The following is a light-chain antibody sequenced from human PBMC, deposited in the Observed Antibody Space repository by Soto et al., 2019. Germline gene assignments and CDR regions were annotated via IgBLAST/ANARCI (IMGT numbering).Light chain of an antibody. Sequence: EIVLTQSPGTLSLSPGERATLSCRASQSVSGNFIAWYQQKGGQAPRLLIYDASSRPTGIPDRYSGSGSGTDFTLTIRRLEREDFSIYYCQQYAGSPQTFGQGTKLEIK. CDR2: DAS. CDR3: QQYAGSPQT. CDR1: QSVSGNF. J-gene: IGKJ2*01. V-gene: IGKV3-20*01.